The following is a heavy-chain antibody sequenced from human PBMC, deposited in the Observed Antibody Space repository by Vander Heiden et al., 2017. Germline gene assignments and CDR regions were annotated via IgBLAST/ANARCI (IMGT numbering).Heavy chain of an antibody. V-gene: IGHV4-61*01. CDR2: VYHSGNT. Sequence: QVQLQESGPGLVKPSETLSLTCTVSGDSVPSGSYYWGWIRQPPGKGLEWIGCVYHSGNTNVNPSLKSRVTISIDTSKNQFSLKLSSVTAADTAVYYCARDNGDYRRWFDPWGQGTLVTVSS. CDR1: GDSVPSGSYY. CDR3: ARDNGDYRRWFDP. J-gene: IGHJ5*02. D-gene: IGHD4-17*01.